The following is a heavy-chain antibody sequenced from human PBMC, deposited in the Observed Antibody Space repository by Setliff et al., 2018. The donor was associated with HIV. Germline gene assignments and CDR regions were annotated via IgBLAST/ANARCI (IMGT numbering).Heavy chain of an antibody. CDR3: ARDPYYRNYFDS. J-gene: IGHJ4*02. V-gene: IGHV1-46*01. CDR1: GYTFTNFY. D-gene: IGHD3-22*01. CDR2: INPSGGSP. Sequence: ASVKVSCKASGYTFTNFYVHWVRQTPGQGLEWMGMINPSGGSPSYAQKFRGRVTMTRDTSTSSVYMELSSLRSEDTAVYYCARDPYYRNYFDSWGQGTLVTVSS.